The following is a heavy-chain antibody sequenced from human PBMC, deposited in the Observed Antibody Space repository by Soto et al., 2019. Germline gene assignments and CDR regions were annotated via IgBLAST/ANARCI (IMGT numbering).Heavy chain of an antibody. D-gene: IGHD6-13*01. Sequence: QVQLQESGPGLVKPSQTLSLICTVSGVSINSGGYYWSWIRQHPGKGLESIGYIYYSGSTYYNPFLCSRVTISAGGSENQFSLELSSVTATDTAVYFCARAYRQCGNSSSWVFDSWGQGTLVNVSS. CDR2: IYYSGST. V-gene: IGHV4-31*03. CDR3: ARAYRQCGNSSSWVFDS. J-gene: IGHJ4*02. CDR1: GVSINSGGYY.